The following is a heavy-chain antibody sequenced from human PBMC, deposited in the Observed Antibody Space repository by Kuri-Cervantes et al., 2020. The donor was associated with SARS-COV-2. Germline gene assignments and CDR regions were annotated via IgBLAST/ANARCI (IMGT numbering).Heavy chain of an antibody. Sequence: GESLKISCAASGFTFSSYSMNWVRQAPGKGLEWVSSISSSSSYIYYADSVKGRFTISRDNAKNSLYLQMNSLRAEDTAVYYCARASGDSSGYQGPTDGWGQGTLVTVYS. CDR1: GFTFSSYS. CDR2: ISSSSSYI. V-gene: IGHV3-21*01. CDR3: ARASGDSSGYQGPTDG. D-gene: IGHD3-22*01. J-gene: IGHJ4*02.